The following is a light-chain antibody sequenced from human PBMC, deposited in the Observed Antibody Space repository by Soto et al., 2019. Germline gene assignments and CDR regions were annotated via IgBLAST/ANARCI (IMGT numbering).Light chain of an antibody. Sequence: EIVMTQSPATLSVSPGERATLSCRASQSVSSNLAWYQQKPGQAPRLLIYGASTRATGIPARFSGSGSGTEFILTISSLQSEDFAVYYCQQYNNWPPPFGQGTKVDIK. CDR3: QQYNNWPPP. CDR2: GAS. V-gene: IGKV3-15*01. J-gene: IGKJ1*01. CDR1: QSVSSN.